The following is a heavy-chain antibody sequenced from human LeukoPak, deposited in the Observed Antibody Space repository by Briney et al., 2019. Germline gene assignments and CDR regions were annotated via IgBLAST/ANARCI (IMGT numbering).Heavy chain of an antibody. Sequence: SETLSLTCTVSGYSISSGYYWGWIRQPPGKGLEWIGSIYHSGSTYYNPSLKSRVTISVDTSKNQFSLKLSSVTAADTAVYYCARAYYFDYWGQGTLVTVSS. CDR3: ARAYYFDY. J-gene: IGHJ4*02. V-gene: IGHV4-38-2*02. CDR1: GYSISSGYY. CDR2: IYHSGST.